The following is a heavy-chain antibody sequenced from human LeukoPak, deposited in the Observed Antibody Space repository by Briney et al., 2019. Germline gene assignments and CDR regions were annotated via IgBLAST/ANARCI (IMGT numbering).Heavy chain of an antibody. CDR2: IIPIFGTA. D-gene: IGHD1-26*01. Sequence: ASVKVSCKASGGTFSSYAISWVRQAPGQGLEWMGGIIPIFGTANYAQEFQGRVTITTDESTSTAYMELSSLRSEDTAVYYCARGISGSYTADYWGQGTLVTVSS. J-gene: IGHJ4*02. V-gene: IGHV1-69*05. CDR1: GGTFSSYA. CDR3: ARGISGSYTADY.